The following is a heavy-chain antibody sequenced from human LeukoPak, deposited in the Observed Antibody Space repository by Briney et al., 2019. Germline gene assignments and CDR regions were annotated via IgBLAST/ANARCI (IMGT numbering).Heavy chain of an antibody. V-gene: IGHV4-28*03. CDR1: GYSISSSNY. D-gene: IGHD6-6*01. J-gene: IGHJ4*02. CDR3: ARESRHHSSSSR. CDR2: IYYSGSI. Sequence: SDTLSLTCAVSGYSISSSNYWAWIRQPPGKGLEWIGHIYYSGSIYYNPSLKSRVTISVDTSKNQFSLKLSSVTAADTAVYYCARESRHHSSSSRWGQGTLVTVSS.